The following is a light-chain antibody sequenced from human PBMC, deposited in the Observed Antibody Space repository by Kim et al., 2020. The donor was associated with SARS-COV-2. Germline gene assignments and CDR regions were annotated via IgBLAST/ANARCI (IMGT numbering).Light chain of an antibody. CDR2: EDN. Sequence: TVTISCTGSSGSITSNYGQWYQQRPGSAPTTVIYEDNQRPSGVPDRFSGSIDSSSNSASLTISGLKTEDEADYYCQSYDSSNQVFGGGTQLTVL. CDR3: QSYDSSNQV. J-gene: IGLJ3*02. V-gene: IGLV6-57*02. CDR1: SGSITSNY.